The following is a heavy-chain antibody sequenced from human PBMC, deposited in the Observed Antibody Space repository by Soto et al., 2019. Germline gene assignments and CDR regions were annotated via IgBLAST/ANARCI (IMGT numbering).Heavy chain of an antibody. D-gene: IGHD5-18*01. CDR1: GFTFSNAW. CDR2: IKSKTEGGTT. CDR3: TTDLWIQPFDY. Sequence: GGSLRLSCAASGFTFSNAWMNWVRQAPGKGLEWVSRIKSKTEGGTTDYAAPVKGRFTISRDDSKNTLYLQMNSLKTEDTAVYYCTTDLWIQPFDYWGQGTLVTVSS. J-gene: IGHJ4*02. V-gene: IGHV3-15*07.